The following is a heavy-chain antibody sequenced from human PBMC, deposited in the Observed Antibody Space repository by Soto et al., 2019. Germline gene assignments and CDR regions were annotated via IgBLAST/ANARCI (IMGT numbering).Heavy chain of an antibody. J-gene: IGHJ4*02. CDR1: GFTFSSYD. Sequence: GGSLRLSCAASGFTFSSYDMHWVRQATGKGLEWVSAIGTAGDTYYPGSVKGRFTISRENAKNSLYLQMNSLRAEDTAVYYCARGGYYNYYDSSGYYQGFDYWGQGTLVTVSS. CDR3: ARGGYYNYYDSSGYYQGFDY. D-gene: IGHD3-22*01. CDR2: IGTAGDT. V-gene: IGHV3-13*01.